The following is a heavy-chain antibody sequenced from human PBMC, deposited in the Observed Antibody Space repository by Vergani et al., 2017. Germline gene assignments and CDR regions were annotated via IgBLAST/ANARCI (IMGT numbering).Heavy chain of an antibody. V-gene: IGHV4-39*02. CDR3: AREGYNWNDVRAFDI. CDR1: GDSISRSHYY. J-gene: IGHJ3*02. D-gene: IGHD1-1*01. Sequence: QLQLQESGPGLVKPSETLSLSCRVSGDSISRSHYYWGFIRQPPGKGLEWIGSISSSGSPYYNPTLKSRLAFSVDTSKNQFSLKLSSVTAADTAVYYCAREGYNWNDVRAFDIWGQGTMVTVSS. CDR2: ISSSGSP.